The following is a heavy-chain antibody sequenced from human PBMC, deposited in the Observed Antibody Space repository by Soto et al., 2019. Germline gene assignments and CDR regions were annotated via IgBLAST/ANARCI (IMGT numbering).Heavy chain of an antibody. V-gene: IGHV1-18*01. CDR1: GYTFTSYG. CDR3: ARDQSTYYDFWSGYYNPGFFDY. D-gene: IGHD3-3*01. J-gene: IGHJ4*02. Sequence: ASVKVSCKASGYTFTSYGISWVRKAPGQGLEWMGWISAYNGNTNYAQKLQGRVTMTTDTSTSTAYMELRSLRSDDTAVYYCARDQSTYYDFWSGYYNPGFFDYWGQGTLVTVSS. CDR2: ISAYNGNT.